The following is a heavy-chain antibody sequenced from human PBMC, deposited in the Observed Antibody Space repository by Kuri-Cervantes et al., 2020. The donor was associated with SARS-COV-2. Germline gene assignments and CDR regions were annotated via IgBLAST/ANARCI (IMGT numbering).Heavy chain of an antibody. D-gene: IGHD4-17*01. CDR3: ARGGTTTGHDNDAFDI. CDR1: GGSISSGGYY. V-gene: IGHV4-31*03. J-gene: IGHJ3*02. Sequence: SETLSLTCTVSGGSISSGGYYWSWIRQHPGKGLEWIGYIYYSGSTYYSPSLKSRVTISVDTSKNQFSLKLSSVTAADTAVYYCARGGTTTGHDNDAFDIWGQGTMVTVSS. CDR2: IYYSGST.